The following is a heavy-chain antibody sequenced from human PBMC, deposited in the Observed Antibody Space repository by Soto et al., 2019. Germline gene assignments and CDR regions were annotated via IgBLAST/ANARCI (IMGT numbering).Heavy chain of an antibody. CDR2: INTGNGNT. V-gene: IGHV1-3*04. Sequence: ASVQVSCKASGYTFTSYAMHWVRQAPGQRLEWMGWINTGNGNTKYSQKFRDSVTITRDTSASTAYMELSSLRSEDTAVYYCARDLYSNSPGILFDNWGQGTLVTVSS. D-gene: IGHD4-4*01. J-gene: IGHJ4*02. CDR3: ARDLYSNSPGILFDN. CDR1: GYTFTSYA.